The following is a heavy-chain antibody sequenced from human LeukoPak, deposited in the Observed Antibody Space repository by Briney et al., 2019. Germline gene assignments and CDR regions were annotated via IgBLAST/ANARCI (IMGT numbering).Heavy chain of an antibody. V-gene: IGHV4-59*01. D-gene: IGHD1-1*01. CDR2: IYYSGST. Sequence: PSETLSPTCTVSGGSISSYYWSWIRQPPGKGLEWIGYIYYSGSTNYNPSLKSRVTISVDTSKNQFSLKLSSVTAADTAVYYCARVNDNWNDNDAFDIWGQGTMVTVSS. CDR1: GGSISSYY. J-gene: IGHJ3*02. CDR3: ARVNDNWNDNDAFDI.